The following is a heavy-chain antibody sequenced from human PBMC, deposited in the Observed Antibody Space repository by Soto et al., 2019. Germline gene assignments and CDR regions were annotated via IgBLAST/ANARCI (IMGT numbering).Heavy chain of an antibody. V-gene: IGHV2-26*01. CDR3: ARTTVYDSSVKFEY. J-gene: IGHJ4*02. Sequence: SGPTLVNPTATPTLTCTVSGFSLSNARRGVSWIRQPPAKALEWLAHIFSNDEKFYSTSLKSRLTISQDTSKSQRVLTMTNMDPLDTPTYSCARTTVYDSSVKFEYWGQETLVTASS. CDR2: IFSNDEK. CDR1: GFSLSNARRG. D-gene: IGHD3-22*01.